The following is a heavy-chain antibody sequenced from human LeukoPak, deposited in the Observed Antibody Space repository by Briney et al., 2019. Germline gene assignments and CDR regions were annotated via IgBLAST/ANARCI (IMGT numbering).Heavy chain of an antibody. CDR1: GFTFSAYD. J-gene: IGHJ4*02. Sequence: PGGSLRLSCAASGFTFSAYDMDWVRQATGKGLEWVSAIATTGDTYYPDSVKGRFTISRENAKNSLYLQMNSLSAGDTAVYYCARGHEIRYGSAQPPDYWGQGTLVTVSS. CDR2: IATTGDT. D-gene: IGHD3-10*01. V-gene: IGHV3-13*01. CDR3: ARGHEIRYGSAQPPDY.